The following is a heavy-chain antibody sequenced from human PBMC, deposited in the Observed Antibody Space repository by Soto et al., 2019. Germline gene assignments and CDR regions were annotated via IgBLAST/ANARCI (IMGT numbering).Heavy chain of an antibody. D-gene: IGHD3-3*01. CDR3: ARDPDYDFWSGYYSVYMDV. CDR1: GFTFSDYY. CDR2: ISSSGSTI. J-gene: IGHJ6*03. V-gene: IGHV3-11*01. Sequence: GGSLRLSCAASGFTFSDYYMSWIRQAPGKGLEWVSYISSSGSTIYYADSVKGRFTISRDNAKNSLYLQMNSLRAEDTAVYYCARDPDYDFWSGYYSVYMDVWGKGTTVTVSS.